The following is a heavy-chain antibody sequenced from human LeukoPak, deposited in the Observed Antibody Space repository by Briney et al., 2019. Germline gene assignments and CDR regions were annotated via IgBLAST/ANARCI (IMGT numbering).Heavy chain of an antibody. CDR1: GGSISSYY. CDR2: IYYTGST. D-gene: IGHD3-10*01. Sequence: SETLSLTCTVSGGSISSYYWSWIRQPPGKGLEWIGYIYYTGSTNYNPSLKSRVTISVETSKNQFSLKLKSVTAADTAVYYCARGGYYGSGNDFRFDPWGQGTLVTVSS. J-gene: IGHJ5*02. V-gene: IGHV4-59*01. CDR3: ARGGYYGSGNDFRFDP.